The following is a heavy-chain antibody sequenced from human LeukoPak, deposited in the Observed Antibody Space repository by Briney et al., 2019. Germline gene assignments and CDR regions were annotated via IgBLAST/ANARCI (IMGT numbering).Heavy chain of an antibody. CDR2: ISGSGGST. V-gene: IGHV3-23*01. CDR1: GFTFSSNA. CDR3: AKRLHTSSWYVVGLDY. Sequence: GGSLRLSCAASGFTFSSNAMSWVRQAPGKGLEWISDISGSGGSTNYADSVRGRFTISRDNSKNTLYLQMNSLRAEDTAVYYCAKRLHTSSWYVVGLDYWGQGTLVTVSS. D-gene: IGHD6-13*01. J-gene: IGHJ4*02.